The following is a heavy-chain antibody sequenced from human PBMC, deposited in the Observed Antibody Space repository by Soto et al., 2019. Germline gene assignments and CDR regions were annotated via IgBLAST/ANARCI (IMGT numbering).Heavy chain of an antibody. V-gene: IGHV3-30*18. Sequence: QVQLVESGGGVVQPGRSLRLSCEASGFTFSSYGMHWVRQAPGKGLELVALISYDGSNKYYADSVRGRFTISRDNSKNSLPLQMNSLRAEDTAVNYSVKDRGPQYELLTGYYMGVWGQGTTVTVSS. D-gene: IGHD3-9*01. CDR1: GFTFSSYG. J-gene: IGHJ6*02. CDR3: VKDRGPQYELLTGYYMGV. CDR2: ISYDGSNK.